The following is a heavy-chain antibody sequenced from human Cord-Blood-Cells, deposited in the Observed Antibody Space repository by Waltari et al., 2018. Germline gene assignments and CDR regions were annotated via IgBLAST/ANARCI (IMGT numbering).Heavy chain of an antibody. V-gene: IGHV3-23*01. CDR3: AKGANWGPTLTLDY. CDR1: GFTFSSYA. CDR2: ISGSGGST. Sequence: EVQLLESGGGLVQPGGSLRLYCASSGFTFSSYAMSWVRQAQGKGLDWVSAISGSGGSTYYADSVKGRFTISRDNAKTTLYLQMNSLRAEDTAVYYCAKGANWGPTLTLDYWGQGTLVTVSS. D-gene: IGHD7-27*01. J-gene: IGHJ4*02.